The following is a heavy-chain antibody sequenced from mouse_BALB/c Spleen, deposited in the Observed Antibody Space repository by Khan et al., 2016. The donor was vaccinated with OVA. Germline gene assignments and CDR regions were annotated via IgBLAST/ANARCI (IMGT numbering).Heavy chain of an antibody. CDR1: GYTFTNYY. J-gene: IGHJ3*01. Sequence: QVQLQQSGAELVKPGASVRLSCKASGYTFTNYYLYWVKQRPGHGLEWIGDINPSNGGTNFNEKFKNKVTLTVDKSSSTAYMQLSSLTSEDSAVYYCSRSGYCTFAYWGQGTLVTVSA. CDR2: INPSNGGT. CDR3: SRSGYCTFAY. V-gene: IGHV1S81*02. D-gene: IGHD3-2*02.